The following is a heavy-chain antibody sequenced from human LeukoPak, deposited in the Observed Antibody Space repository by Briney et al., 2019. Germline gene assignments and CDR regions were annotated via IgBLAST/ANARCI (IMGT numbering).Heavy chain of an antibody. CDR1: GFTFSSYS. CDR3: ARWASSSSLFDY. J-gene: IGHJ4*02. D-gene: IGHD6-6*01. CDR2: ISSSSSYI. V-gene: IGHV3-21*01. Sequence: GGSLRLSCAASGFTFSSYSMNWVRQAPGKGLEWVSSISSSSSYIYYADSVKGRFTISRDNAKNSLYLQMNSLRAEHTAVYYCARWASSSSLFDYWGQGTLVTVSS.